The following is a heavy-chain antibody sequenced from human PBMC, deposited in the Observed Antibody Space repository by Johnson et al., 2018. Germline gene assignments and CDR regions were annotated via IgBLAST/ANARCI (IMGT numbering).Heavy chain of an antibody. CDR2: LSSSDSIM. D-gene: IGHD3-22*01. J-gene: IGHJ3*02. Sequence: VQLVETGGGLVKPGGSLRLSCAASGFTFSDYYMSWIRQAPGKGLEWISYLSSSDSIMFSADSVKGRFTISRDNAKNSLYLQMNSLRAEATAVDYCAVDRDCYDSQGDGTFDILGQGTVVTVSS. CDR3: AVDRDCYDSQGDGTFDI. CDR1: GFTFSDYY. V-gene: IGHV3-11*01.